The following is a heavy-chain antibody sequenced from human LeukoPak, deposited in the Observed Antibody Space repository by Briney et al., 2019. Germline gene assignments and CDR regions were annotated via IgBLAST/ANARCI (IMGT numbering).Heavy chain of an antibody. CDR3: ARVVVIISLDAFDI. J-gene: IGHJ3*02. D-gene: IGHD3-22*01. CDR2: IYHSGST. Sequence: SQTLSLTCTVSGGFISSGGYYWSWIRQPPGKGLEWIGYIYHSGSTYYNPSLKSRVTISVDRSKNQFSLKLSSVTAADTAVYYCARVVVIISLDAFDIWGQGTMVTVSS. CDR1: GGFISSGGYY. V-gene: IGHV4-30-2*01.